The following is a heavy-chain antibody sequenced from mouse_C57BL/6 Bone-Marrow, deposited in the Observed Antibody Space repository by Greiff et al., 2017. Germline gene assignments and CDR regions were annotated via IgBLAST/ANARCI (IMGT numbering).Heavy chain of an antibody. CDR1: GYTFTSYW. Sequence: QVQLQQPGAELVMPGASVKLSCKASGYTFTSYWMHWVKRRPGQGLEWIGEIDPSDSYTNYNQKFKGKSTLTVDKSSSTAYMQLSSLTSEDSAVYYCARSRLGDYWGQGTTLTVSS. CDR3: ARSRLGDY. J-gene: IGHJ2*01. CDR2: IDPSDSYT. V-gene: IGHV1-69*01.